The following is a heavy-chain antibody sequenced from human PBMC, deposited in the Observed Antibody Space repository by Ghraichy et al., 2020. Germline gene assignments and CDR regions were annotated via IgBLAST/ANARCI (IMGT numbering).Heavy chain of an antibody. V-gene: IGHV3-64D*09. CDR3: VKGSVAAPGSDY. J-gene: IGHJ4*02. D-gene: IGHD6-13*01. CDR1: GFTFSSYT. Sequence: WGSLRLSCSASGFTFSSYTMHWVRQAPGKGLEYVSAISSNGGDTYYAHSVKGRFTISRDNSKNTLFLQMSSLRAEDTAVYYCVKGSVAAPGSDYWGQGTLVTVSS. CDR2: ISSNGGDT.